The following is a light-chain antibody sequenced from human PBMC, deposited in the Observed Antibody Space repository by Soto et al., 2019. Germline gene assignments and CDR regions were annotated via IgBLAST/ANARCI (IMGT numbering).Light chain of an antibody. CDR1: QDIRSS. CDR3: QQYSIWRT. Sequence: EIVMTQSPATLSVSPGERVTLSCRASQDIRSSLAWYQQKPGQAPRLLIYGASSRATGIPARFSGSGSGTEFTLTSSSLQSEDFAVYYRQQYSIWRTFGQGTKVDIK. CDR2: GAS. J-gene: IGKJ1*01. V-gene: IGKV3-15*01.